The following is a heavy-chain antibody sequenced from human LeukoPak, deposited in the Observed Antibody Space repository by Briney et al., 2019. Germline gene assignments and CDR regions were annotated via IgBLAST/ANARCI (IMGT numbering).Heavy chain of an antibody. V-gene: IGHV4-34*01. CDR3: ARHVSRYVRPHP. CDR2: INHSGST. J-gene: IGHJ5*02. Sequence: PSETLSLTCAVYGGSFSGYYWSWIRQPPGKGLEWIGEINHSGSTNYNPSLKSRVTISVDTSKNQFSLKLISVTAADTAVYYCARHVSRYVRPHPWGQGTLVTVSS. CDR1: GGSFSGYY. D-gene: IGHD3-16*01.